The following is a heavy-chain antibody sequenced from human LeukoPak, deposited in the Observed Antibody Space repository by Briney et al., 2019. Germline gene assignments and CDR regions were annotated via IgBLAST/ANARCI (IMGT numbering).Heavy chain of an antibody. CDR3: AKRLDYFDY. Sequence: PGGSLRLSCGSSGFTFSSYAMIGVRQAPGKGLEWVSTISGISDYTYYADSVKGRFTISRDNSKNTLYLQMNSLRAEDTAVYYCAKRLDYFDYWGQGTLVTVSS. V-gene: IGHV3-23*01. CDR1: GFTFSSYA. CDR2: ISGISDYT. J-gene: IGHJ4*02.